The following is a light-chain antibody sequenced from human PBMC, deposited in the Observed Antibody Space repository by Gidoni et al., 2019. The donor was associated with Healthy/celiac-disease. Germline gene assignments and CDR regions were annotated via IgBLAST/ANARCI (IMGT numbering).Light chain of an antibody. V-gene: IGKV1-39*01. CDR1: QSISSY. Sequence: DIHMTHSPSYLSASVGDRVTSTCRASQSISSYLNWYQQKPGKAPKLLIYSASSLQSGVPSRFSGSGSGTDFTLTISSLQPEDFATYYCQQSYSTPWTFGQGTKVEIK. CDR3: QQSYSTPWT. CDR2: SAS. J-gene: IGKJ1*01.